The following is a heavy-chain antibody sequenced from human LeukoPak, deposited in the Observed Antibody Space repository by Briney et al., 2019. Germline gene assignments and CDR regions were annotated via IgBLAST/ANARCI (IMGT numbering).Heavy chain of an antibody. J-gene: IGHJ5*02. CDR3: ARGCSAGTPHNWFDP. CDR2: IYYSGST. Sequence: PSETLSLTCTVSGGSISGYYWSWIRLPPGNGLEWIGYIYYSGSTNYNPSLKSRVTISVDTSKNQFSLKLSSVTAADTAVYYCARGCSAGTPHNWFDPWGQGTLVTVSS. V-gene: IGHV4-59*01. CDR1: GGSISGYY. D-gene: IGHD6-13*01.